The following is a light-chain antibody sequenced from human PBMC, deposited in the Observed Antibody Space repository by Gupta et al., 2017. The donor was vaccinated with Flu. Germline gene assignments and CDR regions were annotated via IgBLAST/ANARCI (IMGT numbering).Light chain of an antibody. CDR2: GAS. V-gene: IGKV3D-15*01. CDR3: QQYKTWPLT. Sequence: GETATLSCRANENVGSDLAWYQQKPGQPPRLVMHGASARATGIPLRFSGTGSGTEFTLIISSLQSEDFALYFCQQYKTWPLTFGGGTKVEIK. CDR1: ENVGSD. J-gene: IGKJ4*01.